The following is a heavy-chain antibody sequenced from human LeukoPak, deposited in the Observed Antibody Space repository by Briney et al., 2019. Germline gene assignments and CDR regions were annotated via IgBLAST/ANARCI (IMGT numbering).Heavy chain of an antibody. Sequence: GESLKISCKGSGYNFTSYWIGWVRPMPGKGLEWMGIIYPGDSDTRYSPSFQGQVTISADKSISTAYLQWSSLKASDTAMYYCARQFEGIQLLGNWFDPWGQGTLVTVSS. V-gene: IGHV5-51*01. J-gene: IGHJ5*02. CDR1: GYNFTSYW. CDR2: IYPGDSDT. D-gene: IGHD1-26*01. CDR3: ARQFEGIQLLGNWFDP.